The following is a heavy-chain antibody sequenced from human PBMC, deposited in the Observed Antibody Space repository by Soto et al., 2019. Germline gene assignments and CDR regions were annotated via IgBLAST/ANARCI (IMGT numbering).Heavy chain of an antibody. Sequence: QVQLQESGPGLVKPSETLSLTCTVSGDSVSSGAYFWTWMRQPPAKGLEWIGYIKKIGTTNYNPALKGRVTISVDTSKNQFSLRLSSVTAADTAVYYCARCVLAPYYDSNFDYWGQGTLVTVSS. CDR1: GDSVSSGAYF. J-gene: IGHJ4*02. D-gene: IGHD3-22*01. V-gene: IGHV4-61*08. CDR2: IKKIGTT. CDR3: ARCVLAPYYDSNFDY.